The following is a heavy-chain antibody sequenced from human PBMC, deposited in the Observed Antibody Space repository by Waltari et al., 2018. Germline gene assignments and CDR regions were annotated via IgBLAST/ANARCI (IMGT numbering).Heavy chain of an antibody. J-gene: IGHJ4*02. CDR3: ARDSTRRFDY. CDR1: GFSFSSYW. CDR2: INEDGSEK. Sequence: EVQLVESGGGLVQPGGSLRLSCAASGFSFSSYWMTWVRKAPGKGLEWVDSINEDGSEKQDVDSVKGRFTISRDNAKNSLYLQMNSLRADDTAVYYCARDSTRRFDYWGQGTLVTVSS. D-gene: IGHD6-6*01. V-gene: IGHV3-7*01.